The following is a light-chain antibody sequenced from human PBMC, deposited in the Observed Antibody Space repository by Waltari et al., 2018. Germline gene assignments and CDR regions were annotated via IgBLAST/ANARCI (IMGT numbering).Light chain of an antibody. Sequence: EIVLTQSPGTLSLSPGERATLSCRASQMIDNNFLAWYQQRPGQAPRLLIYAASRRATGIPVRFSGSGSGTDFTLTISRLEPEDFAVYYCQEFGTPPRITFGPGTKVDI. CDR1: QMIDNNF. CDR2: AAS. CDR3: QEFGTPPRIT. V-gene: IGKV3-20*01. J-gene: IGKJ3*01.